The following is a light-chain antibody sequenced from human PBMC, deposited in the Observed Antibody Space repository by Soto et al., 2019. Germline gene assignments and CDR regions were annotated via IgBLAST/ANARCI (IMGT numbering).Light chain of an antibody. CDR2: EVS. CDR1: SSDVGGYNY. Sequence: QSVLTQPASVSGSPGQSITISCTGTSSDVGGYNYVSWYQQHPGKAPKLMIYEVSNRPSGVSNRFSGSKSGNTASLTISGLQAEDEADYYCSSYTSRSRVFGTGTKVTVL. J-gene: IGLJ1*01. V-gene: IGLV2-14*01. CDR3: SSYTSRSRV.